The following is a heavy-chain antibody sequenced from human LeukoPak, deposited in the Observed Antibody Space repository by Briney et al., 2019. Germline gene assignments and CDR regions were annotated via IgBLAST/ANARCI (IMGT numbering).Heavy chain of an antibody. CDR3: ARTPYCSSTTCEDFDY. V-gene: IGHV3-74*01. D-gene: IGHD2-2*01. J-gene: IGHJ4*02. CDR2: INSDGITT. CDR1: GFTFSSYW. Sequence: GGSLRLSCAASGFTFSSYWMHWVRQAPGKGLVWVSRINSDGITTNYADSVKGRFTISRDNAKNTLYLQINSLRADDTAVYYCARTPYCSSTTCEDFDYWGQGTLVTVSS.